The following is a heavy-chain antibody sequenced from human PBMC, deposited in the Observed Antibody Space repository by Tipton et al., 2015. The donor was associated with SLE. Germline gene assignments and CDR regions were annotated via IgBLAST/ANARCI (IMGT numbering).Heavy chain of an antibody. Sequence: TLSLTCTVSGVSISSASYYWNWIRQPAGKGLEWIGRAYTTGSPYYNPSLESRAAISMDTSKNQFSLKLTAVTAADTAVYYCARTLDALDIWGQGTMVTVSS. CDR2: AYTTGSP. CDR3: ARTLDALDI. V-gene: IGHV4-61*02. J-gene: IGHJ3*02. CDR1: GVSISSASYY.